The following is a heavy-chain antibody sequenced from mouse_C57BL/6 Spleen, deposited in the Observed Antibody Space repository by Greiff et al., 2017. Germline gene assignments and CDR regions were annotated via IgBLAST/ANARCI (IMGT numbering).Heavy chain of an antibody. D-gene: IGHD2-1*01. J-gene: IGHJ4*01. Sequence: QVQLQQPGAELVMPGASVKLSCKASGYTFTSYWMHWVKQRPGQGLEWIGEIDPSDSYTNYNQKFKGKSTLTVDKSSSTAYMQLSSLTSEDSAVYYCASHGNSYAMDYWGQGTSVTVSS. CDR1: GYTFTSYW. CDR3: ASHGNSYAMDY. V-gene: IGHV1-69*01. CDR2: IDPSDSYT.